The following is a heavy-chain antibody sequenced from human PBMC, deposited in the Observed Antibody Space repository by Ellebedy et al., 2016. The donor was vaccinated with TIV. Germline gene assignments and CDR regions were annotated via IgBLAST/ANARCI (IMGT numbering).Heavy chain of an antibody. Sequence: AASVKVSCKASGGTFSSYAISWVRQAPGQGLEWMGRIIPILAIANYAQKFQGRVTITADKSTSTAYMELSSLRSEDTAVYYCARDRDSSSWYFGGYYYYGMDVWGQGTTVTVSS. V-gene: IGHV1-69*04. CDR1: GGTFSSYA. J-gene: IGHJ6*02. CDR2: IIPILAIA. CDR3: ARDRDSSSWYFGGYYYYGMDV. D-gene: IGHD6-13*01.